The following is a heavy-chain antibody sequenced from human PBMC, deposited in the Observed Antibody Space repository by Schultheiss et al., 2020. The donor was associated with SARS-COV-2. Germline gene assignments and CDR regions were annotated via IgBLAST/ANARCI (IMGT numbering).Heavy chain of an antibody. V-gene: IGHV1-8*01. CDR2: MNPNSGNT. CDR3: ARSAGADPYDFWSGWPTYGMDV. Sequence: ASVKVSCKASGYTFTSYDINWVRQATGQGLEWMGWMNPNSGNTGYAQKFQGRVTMTRNTSISTAYMELSSLRSEDTAVYYCARSAGADPYDFWSGWPTYGMDVWGQGTTVTVSS. J-gene: IGHJ6*02. D-gene: IGHD3-3*01. CDR1: GYTFTSYD.